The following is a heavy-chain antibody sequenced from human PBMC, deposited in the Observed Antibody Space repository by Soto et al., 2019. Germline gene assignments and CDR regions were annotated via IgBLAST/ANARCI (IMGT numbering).Heavy chain of an antibody. CDR3: AHRRIGVSQWNYGDFDY. CDR1: GFSLSTSGVG. J-gene: IGHJ4*02. CDR2: IYWDDDK. D-gene: IGHD1-7*01. V-gene: IGHV2-5*02. Sequence: QITLKESGPTLVKPTQTLTLTCTFSGFSLSTSGVGVGWIRQPPGKALEWLVIIYWDDDKRYNPSLRSIVTLTKDTSKNQVVLTMTNVDPVDTATYSCAHRRIGVSQWNYGDFDYWGQGTLVTVSS.